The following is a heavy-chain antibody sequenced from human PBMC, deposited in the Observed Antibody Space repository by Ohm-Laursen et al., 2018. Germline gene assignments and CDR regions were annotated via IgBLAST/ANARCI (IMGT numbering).Heavy chain of an antibody. D-gene: IGHD1-26*01. CDR2: IKQDGSEK. CDR1: GFTVTSNY. CDR3: ARLGATHAFDI. J-gene: IGHJ3*02. Sequence: SLRLSCSASGFTVTSNYMSWVRQAPGKGLEWVANIKQDGSEKYHVDSVKGRFTISRDNAKNSLYLQMNSLRAEDTAVYYCARLGATHAFDIWGQGTMVTVSS. V-gene: IGHV3-7*01.